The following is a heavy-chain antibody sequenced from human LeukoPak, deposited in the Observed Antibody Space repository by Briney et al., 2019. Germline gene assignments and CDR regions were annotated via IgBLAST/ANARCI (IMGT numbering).Heavy chain of an antibody. CDR1: GFTFSSYT. CDR3: ARDISDDY. J-gene: IGHJ4*02. CDR2: ISSSSTYM. D-gene: IGHD1-26*01. Sequence: GGALRLSCAAPGFTFSSYTINWVRQAPGRGLEWVSCISSSSTYMRYADSAKGRFTISRDNHKNSLYLQMNSMRAEDTAVYYCARDISDDYWGQGTLVTVSS. V-gene: IGHV3-21*01.